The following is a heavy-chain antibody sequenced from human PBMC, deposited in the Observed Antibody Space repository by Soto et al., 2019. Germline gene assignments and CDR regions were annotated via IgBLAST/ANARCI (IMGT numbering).Heavy chain of an antibody. CDR2: IIPIFGTA. Sequence: QVQLVQSGAEVKKPGSSVKVSCKASGGTFSKYAISWVRQAHGQGLEWMGGIIPIFGTANYAQKYQGRVTITADESTSTAYMKLSSLRSEDTAVYYCARPTITTGVDYYYGMDVWGQGTTVTVSS. J-gene: IGHJ6*02. V-gene: IGHV1-69*01. CDR1: GGTFSKYA. D-gene: IGHD3-22*01. CDR3: ARPTITTGVDYYYGMDV.